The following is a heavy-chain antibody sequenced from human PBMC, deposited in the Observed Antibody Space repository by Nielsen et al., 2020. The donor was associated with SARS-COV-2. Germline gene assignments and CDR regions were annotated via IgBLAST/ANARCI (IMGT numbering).Heavy chain of an antibody. CDR1: GFTFSSSG. J-gene: IGHJ4*02. V-gene: IGHV3-30*02. CDR3: AADRSVVGTMGEFDY. CDR2: IWYDGSNK. Sequence: GESLKISCAASGFTFSSSGMHWVRQAPGKGLEWVAVIWYDGSNKFYADSVKGRFTISRDNSKNTLYLQMNSLRAEDTAFYYCAADRSVVGTMGEFDYWGQGTLVTVSS. D-gene: IGHD1-26*01.